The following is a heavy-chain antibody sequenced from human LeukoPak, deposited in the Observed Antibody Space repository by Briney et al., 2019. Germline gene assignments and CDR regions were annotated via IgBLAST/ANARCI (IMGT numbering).Heavy chain of an antibody. CDR3: ARQADSRYYFDL. V-gene: IGHV5-51*01. D-gene: IGHD3-22*01. J-gene: IGHJ4*02. CDR1: GYSFTSHW. Sequence: GESLQISCQGSGYSFTSHWIGWVRQMPGKGLEWMGIIYPGDSDTRYGPSFQGQVTISADKSISTAYLQWSSLKASDTAIYYCARQADSRYYFDLWGQGTLVTVSS. CDR2: IYPGDSDT.